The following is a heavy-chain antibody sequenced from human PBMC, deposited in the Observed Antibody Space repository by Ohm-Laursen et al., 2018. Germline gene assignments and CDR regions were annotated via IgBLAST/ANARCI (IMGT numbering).Heavy chain of an antibody. J-gene: IGHJ4*01. D-gene: IGHD3-10*01. CDR1: GVSVTNSY. CDR2: IYTSGSN. Sequence: PSETLSLTCIASGVSVTNSYWAWIRQPVGKGLEWIGRIYTSGSNNYNPSLKSRVAMSFDASKNEVSMKLSSVTAADTAIYYCVRSSSFIWYGELSSPFDYWGHGTLVTVSS. CDR3: VRSSSFIWYGELSSPFDY. V-gene: IGHV4-4*07.